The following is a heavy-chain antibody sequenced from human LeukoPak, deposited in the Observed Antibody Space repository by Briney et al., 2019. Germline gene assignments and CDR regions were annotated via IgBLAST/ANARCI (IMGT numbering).Heavy chain of an antibody. CDR1: RLIYSNYW. V-gene: IGHV3-74*01. CDR3: ARGASSGYRVDY. Sequence: GGSLSLSCAASRLIYSNYWIHCAPQARGKGLVWLERIKTDGTTTNSADSVQAQITTSRDNANKILYLQMNSLRAKDTAVYYCARGASSGYRVDYWGQERLGTVSS. J-gene: IGHJ4*02. D-gene: IGHD3-16*02. CDR2: IKTDGTTT.